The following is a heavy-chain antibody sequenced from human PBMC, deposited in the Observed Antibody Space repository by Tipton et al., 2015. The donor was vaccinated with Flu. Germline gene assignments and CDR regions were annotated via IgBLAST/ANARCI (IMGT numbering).Heavy chain of an antibody. J-gene: IGHJ5*02. Sequence: TLSLTCTVSGGSISSSRYYWGWIRQPPGKGLEWIGSIYHTGSTYYNPSLKSRVTISVDTSKNQFSLNLTSVTAADTAVYYCARSVRGSDWFDPWGQGTLVTVSS. CDR1: GGSISSSRYY. CDR3: ARSVRGSDWFDP. D-gene: IGHD3-10*02. CDR2: IYHTGST. V-gene: IGHV4-39*07.